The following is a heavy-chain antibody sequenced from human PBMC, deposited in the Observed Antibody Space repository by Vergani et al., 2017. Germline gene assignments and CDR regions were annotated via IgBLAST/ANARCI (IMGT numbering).Heavy chain of an antibody. J-gene: IGHJ4*02. CDR2: ISSSSSYI. CDR1: GFTFSSYS. D-gene: IGHD1-26*01. Sequence: EVQLVESGGGLVKPGGSLRLSCAASGFTFSSYSMNWVRQAPGKGLEWVSSISSSSSYIYYADSVKGRFTISRDNAKNSLYRQMNSLRAEDTAVYYCARDFFLLQEREFDYWGQGTLVTVSS. V-gene: IGHV3-21*01. CDR3: ARDFFLLQEREFDY.